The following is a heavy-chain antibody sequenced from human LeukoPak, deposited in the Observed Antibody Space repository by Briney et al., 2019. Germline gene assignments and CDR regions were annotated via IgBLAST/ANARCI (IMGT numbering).Heavy chain of an antibody. V-gene: IGHV4-59*01. CDR2: IYYSGST. CDR1: GGSISSYY. CDR3: ARGEWELYDY. D-gene: IGHD1-26*01. J-gene: IGHJ4*02. Sequence: SETLSLTCTVSGGSISSYYWSWIRQPPGKGLEWIGYIYYSGSTNYNPSLKSRVTISVDTSKNQFSLKPSSVTAADTAVYYCARGEWELYDYWGQGTLVTVSS.